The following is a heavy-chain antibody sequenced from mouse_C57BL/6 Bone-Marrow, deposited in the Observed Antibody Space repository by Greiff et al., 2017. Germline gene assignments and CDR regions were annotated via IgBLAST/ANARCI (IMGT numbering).Heavy chain of an antibody. V-gene: IGHV1-64*01. CDR2: IHPNSGST. CDR1: GYTFTSYW. Sequence: QVQLQQPGAELVKPGASVKLSCKASGYTFTSYWMHWVKQRPGQGLEWIGMIHPNSGSTNYNEKFKSKATLTVDKSSSTAYMQLSSLTSEDSAVYYCAKRARWLRGFAYWGQETLVTVSA. J-gene: IGHJ3*01. D-gene: IGHD2-2*01. CDR3: AKRARWLRGFAY.